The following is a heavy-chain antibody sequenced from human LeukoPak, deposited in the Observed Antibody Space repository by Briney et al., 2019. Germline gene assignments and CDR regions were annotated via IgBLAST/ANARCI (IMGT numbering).Heavy chain of an antibody. Sequence: PSETLSLICAVYGGSFSGYYWSWIRQPPGKGLEWIGEINHSGSTNYNPSLKSRVTISVDTSKNQFSLKLSSVTAADTAVYYCARFARGSWFDPWGQGTLVTVSS. CDR2: INHSGST. CDR1: GGSFSGYY. J-gene: IGHJ5*02. CDR3: ARFARGSWFDP. V-gene: IGHV4-34*01. D-gene: IGHD1-26*01.